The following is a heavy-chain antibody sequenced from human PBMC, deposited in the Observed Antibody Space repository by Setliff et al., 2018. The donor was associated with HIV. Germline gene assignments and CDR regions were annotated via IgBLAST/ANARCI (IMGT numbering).Heavy chain of an antibody. J-gene: IGHJ2*01. V-gene: IGHV4-34*01. D-gene: IGHD1-1*01. CDR2: INQERTT. CDR1: RGSFSHYY. CDR3: TRGRATPERVTTRYFDL. Sequence: PSETLSLTCAVYRGSFSHYYWTWIRQSPGKGLEWIAEINQERTTFYNPSLMSRVTMSLDTSKNQLSLKLSSVTAADTAVYYCTRGRATPERVTTRYFDLWGRGTPVTVS.